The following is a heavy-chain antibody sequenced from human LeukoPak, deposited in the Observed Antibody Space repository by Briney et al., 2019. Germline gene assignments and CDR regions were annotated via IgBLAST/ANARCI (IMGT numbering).Heavy chain of an antibody. CDR1: GFTFSRNS. V-gene: IGHV3-21*01. Sequence: PGGSLRLSCAASGFTFSRNSMNWVRQAPGKGLEWVSSIGSSSSSYIYYGASVKGRFTIYRDNAKNSLYLKMNSLRAEDTAVYYCARGDYYGSSGYYNWGQGTLVTVSS. D-gene: IGHD3-22*01. CDR3: ARGDYYGSSGYYN. J-gene: IGHJ4*02. CDR2: IGSSSSSYI.